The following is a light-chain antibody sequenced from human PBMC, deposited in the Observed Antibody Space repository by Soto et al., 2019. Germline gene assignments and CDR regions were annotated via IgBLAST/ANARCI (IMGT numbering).Light chain of an antibody. Sequence: DIQLTQSPSSLSSSVVDTISITCRASQSISSYLNWYQQKPGKAPKLLIYAASSLQSGVPSRFSGSGSGTDFTLTISRVGPDDFAVYYCQQYDTSQITFGQGTRLE. J-gene: IGKJ5*01. V-gene: IGKV1-39*01. CDR2: AAS. CDR3: QQYDTSQIT. CDR1: QSISSY.